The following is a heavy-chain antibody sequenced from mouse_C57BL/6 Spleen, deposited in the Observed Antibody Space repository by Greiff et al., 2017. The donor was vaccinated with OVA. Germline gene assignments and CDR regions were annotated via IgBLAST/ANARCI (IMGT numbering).Heavy chain of an antibody. D-gene: IGHD3-2*02. CDR3: ARDRTAQARDCFDY. J-gene: IGHJ2*01. Sequence: VQLQQSGPELVKPGASVKISCKASGYTFTDYYMNWVKQSHGKSLEWIGDINPNNGGTSYNQKFKGKATLTVDKSSSTAYMELRSLTSEDSAVYYCARDRTAQARDCFDYWGQGTTLTVSA. CDR2: INPNNGGT. V-gene: IGHV1-26*01. CDR1: GYTFTDYY.